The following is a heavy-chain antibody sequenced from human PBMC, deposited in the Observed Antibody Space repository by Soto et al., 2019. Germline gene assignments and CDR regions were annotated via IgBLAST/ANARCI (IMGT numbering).Heavy chain of an antibody. V-gene: IGHV3-30*02. Sequence: GGSLRLSCAASGFVFSRYGMHWVRQAPGKGLEWVAVIRDDGVNKHHTDSVKGRFAISRGNSKNTLYLEMNSLRAEDTAVYFCAIALVCAYSSCNGFALWGQGPTVSGSS. CDR2: IRDDGVNK. J-gene: IGHJ6*02. CDR3: AIALVCAYSSCNGFAL. D-gene: IGHD2-15*01. CDR1: GFVFSRYG.